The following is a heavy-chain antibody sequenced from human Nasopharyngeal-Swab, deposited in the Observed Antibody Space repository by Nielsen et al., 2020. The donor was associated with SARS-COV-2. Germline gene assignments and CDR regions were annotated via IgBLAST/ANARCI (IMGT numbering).Heavy chain of an antibody. D-gene: IGHD3-16*01. Sequence: GESLKISCKGSGYIFTSYWIGLVRQMPGKGLEWMGIIYPGDSDTRYSPSFQGQVTISADKSISTAYLQWSSLKASDTAMYYCARRSFTFGDIRFDPWGQGTLVTVSS. J-gene: IGHJ5*02. CDR2: IYPGDSDT. V-gene: IGHV5-51*01. CDR3: ARRSFTFGDIRFDP. CDR1: GYIFTSYW.